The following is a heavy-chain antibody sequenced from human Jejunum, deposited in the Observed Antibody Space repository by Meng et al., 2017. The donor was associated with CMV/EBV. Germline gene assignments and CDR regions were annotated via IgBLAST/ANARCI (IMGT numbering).Heavy chain of an antibody. CDR3: ARAPTYSYGHNFYYGMDV. J-gene: IGHJ6*02. CDR1: SIATYY. V-gene: IGHV4-59*01. D-gene: IGHD5-18*01. CDR2: IHCSGST. Sequence: SIATYYWTWIRQPPGKGLEWIGYIHCSGSTNYSPSLKSRVTISVDTSKNQFSLKLTSVTAADTAVYYCARAPTYSYGHNFYYGMDVWGQGTTVTVSS.